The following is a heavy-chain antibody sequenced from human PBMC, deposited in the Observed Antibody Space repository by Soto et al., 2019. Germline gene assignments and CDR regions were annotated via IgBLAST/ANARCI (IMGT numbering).Heavy chain of an antibody. CDR2: IYHSGST. D-gene: IGHD3-10*01. Sequence: SETLSLTCAVSGGSISSGGYSWSWIRQPPGKGLEWIGYIYHSGSTYYNPSLKSRVTISVDRSKNQFSLKLSSVTAADTAVYYCARVKLLPTQGNNWFDPWGQGTLVTASS. J-gene: IGHJ5*02. CDR3: ARVKLLPTQGNNWFDP. V-gene: IGHV4-30-2*01. CDR1: GGSISSGGYS.